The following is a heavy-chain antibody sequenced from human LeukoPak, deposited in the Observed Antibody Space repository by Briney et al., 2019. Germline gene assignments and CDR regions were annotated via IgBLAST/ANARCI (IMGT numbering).Heavy chain of an antibody. CDR2: ISSSSSTI. CDR3: ARDNSVGDIAWWFDP. V-gene: IGHV3-48*01. J-gene: IGHJ5*02. D-gene: IGHD3-16*02. CDR1: GFTFSSYS. Sequence: GGSLRLSCAASGFTFSSYSMNWVRQAPGKGLGWVSYISSSSSTIYYADSVKGRFTISRDNAKNSLYLQMNSLRAEDTAVYYCARDNSVGDIAWWFDPWGQGTLVTVSS.